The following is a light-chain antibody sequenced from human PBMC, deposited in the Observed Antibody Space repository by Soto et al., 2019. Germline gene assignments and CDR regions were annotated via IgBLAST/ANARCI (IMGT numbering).Light chain of an antibody. J-gene: IGLJ1*01. CDR1: SSDVDGYSY. CDR2: DVS. Sequence: QPALTQPRSVSGSPGQSVVISCTGTSSDVDGYSYVSWYQQYSGKAPKVIIYDVSKRPSGVPDRFSGSKSGNTASLTISGLQAEDEADYYCCSYAGINAFVFGTGTKV. CDR3: CSYAGINAFV. V-gene: IGLV2-11*01.